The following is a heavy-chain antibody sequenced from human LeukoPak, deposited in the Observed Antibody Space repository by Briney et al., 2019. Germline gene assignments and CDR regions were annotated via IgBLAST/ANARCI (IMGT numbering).Heavy chain of an antibody. CDR1: GFTFSGYG. Sequence: GGSLRLSCAASGFTFSGYGLHWVRQAPGKGLEWVAVIWSDGSDKYYADSVKGRFTISRDNSKNTLYLQMNSLRADDTALYYCARHHYYFDHWGQGTLVTVSS. V-gene: IGHV3-33*01. CDR3: ARHHYYFDH. CDR2: IWSDGSDK. J-gene: IGHJ4*02.